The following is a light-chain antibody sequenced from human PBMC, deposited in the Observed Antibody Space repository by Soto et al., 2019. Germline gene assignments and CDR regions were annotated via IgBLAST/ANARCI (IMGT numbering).Light chain of an antibody. J-gene: IGKJ4*01. Sequence: DIHMTHSPSTLPASVGDRVTITCRGNQSISTWLAWYQQKPGKAPNLLIYKASRLETGVPSRFSGSGSGTEFTLTISFLQPDDFATYYCQQYNSYSPLTFGGGTKVDIK. CDR3: QQYNSYSPLT. V-gene: IGKV1-5*03. CDR2: KAS. CDR1: QSISTW.